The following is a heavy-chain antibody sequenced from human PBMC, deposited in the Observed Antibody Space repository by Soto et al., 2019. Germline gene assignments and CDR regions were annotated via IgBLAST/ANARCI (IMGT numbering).Heavy chain of an antibody. V-gene: IGHV3-23*01. CDR3: AKAGIVVVIRGGFDY. J-gene: IGHJ4*02. D-gene: IGHD3-22*01. Sequence: EVQLLESGGGLVQPGGSLRLSCAASGFTFSSYAMSWVRQAPGKGLEWVSAISGSGGSTYYADSVKGRFTISRDNSKNTLYLQINSLRAEDTAVYYCAKAGIVVVIRGGFDYWGQGTLVTVSS. CDR1: GFTFSSYA. CDR2: ISGSGGST.